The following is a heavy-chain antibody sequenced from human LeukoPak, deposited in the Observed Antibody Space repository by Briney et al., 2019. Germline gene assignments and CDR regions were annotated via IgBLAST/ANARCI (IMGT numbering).Heavy chain of an antibody. CDR1: GFTFSTFS. Sequence: GGSLRLSCAASGFTFSTFSMNWVRQAPGQGLEWTSYISGSSSTIYYADSVKGRFTISRDNAKNSLYLQMNSLRAEDTAVYYCARESFTLFGVIITWGQGTLVTASS. CDR2: ISGSSSTI. D-gene: IGHD3-3*01. CDR3: ARESFTLFGVIIT. J-gene: IGHJ5*02. V-gene: IGHV3-48*01.